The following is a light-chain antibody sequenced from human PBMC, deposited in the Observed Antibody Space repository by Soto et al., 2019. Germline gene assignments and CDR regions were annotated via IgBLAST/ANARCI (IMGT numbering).Light chain of an antibody. CDR2: GNS. CDR1: SSNIGAGYD. CDR3: QSYDSSLSGFVV. V-gene: IGLV1-40*01. Sequence: QSVLTQPPSVSGAPGQRVTISCTGSSSNIGAGYDVHWYQQLPGTAPKLLIYGNSNRPSGAPDRFSGSKSGTSASLAITGLQAEDEADYYCQSYDSSLSGFVVFGGGTQLTVL. J-gene: IGLJ2*01.